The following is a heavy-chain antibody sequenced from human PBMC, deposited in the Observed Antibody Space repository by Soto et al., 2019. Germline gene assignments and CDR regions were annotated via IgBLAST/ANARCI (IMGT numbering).Heavy chain of an antibody. CDR3: ARHAGRITILYFDY. J-gene: IGHJ4*02. D-gene: IGHD3-3*01. Sequence: SETLSLTCTVSGGSISSSSYYWGWIRQPPGKGLEWIGSIYYSGSTYYNPSLKSRVTISVDTSKNQFSLKLSSVTAADTAVYYCARHAGRITILYFDYWGQGTLVTVSS. V-gene: IGHV4-39*01. CDR1: GGSISSSSYY. CDR2: IYYSGST.